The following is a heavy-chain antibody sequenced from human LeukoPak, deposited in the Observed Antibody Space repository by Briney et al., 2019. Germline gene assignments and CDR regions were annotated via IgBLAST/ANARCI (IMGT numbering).Heavy chain of an antibody. D-gene: IGHD1-26*01. CDR3: ARASGSYWWFDS. Sequence: ASVKVSCKASGYTFTSYYMHWVRQAPGQGLEWMGIINPSGGSTSYAQKFQGRVTMTRDMSTSTDYMELSSLRPEDTAVYYCARASGSYWWFDSWGQGTLVTVSS. CDR2: INPSGGST. J-gene: IGHJ5*01. CDR1: GYTFTSYY. V-gene: IGHV1-46*01.